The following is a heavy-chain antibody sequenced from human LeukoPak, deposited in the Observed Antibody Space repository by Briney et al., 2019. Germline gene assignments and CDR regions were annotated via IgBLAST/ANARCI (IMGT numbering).Heavy chain of an antibody. Sequence: ASVKVSCKASGYTFTSYDINWVRQATGQGLEWMGWMNPNSGNTGYAQKFQGRVTMTRNTSISTAYMELSSLRSGDTAVYYCARAYDSSGYMWGWFDPWGQGTLVTVSS. D-gene: IGHD3-22*01. J-gene: IGHJ5*02. CDR3: ARAYDSSGYMWGWFDP. CDR2: MNPNSGNT. CDR1: GYTFTSYD. V-gene: IGHV1-8*01.